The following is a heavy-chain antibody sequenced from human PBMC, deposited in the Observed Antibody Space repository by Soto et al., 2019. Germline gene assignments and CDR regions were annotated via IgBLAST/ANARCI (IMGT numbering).Heavy chain of an antibody. J-gene: IGHJ4*02. Sequence: SQTISITCAISGDNVSSNLASRMRVRQSQTKGLEWLGRTYSRSKWYNDYAVSVKSRIIINPDTSKNQFSLQLNSVTPEDTAVYYCAKWYILRPKTGCAIDSRCQGILVSVS. D-gene: IGHD2-2*01. CDR3: AKWYILRPKTGCAIDS. CDR2: TYSRSKWYN. CDR1: GDNVSSNLAS. V-gene: IGHV6-1*01.